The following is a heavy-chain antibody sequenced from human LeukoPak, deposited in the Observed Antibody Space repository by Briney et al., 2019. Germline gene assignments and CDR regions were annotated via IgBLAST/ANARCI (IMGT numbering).Heavy chain of an antibody. D-gene: IGHD2-2*01. CDR1: GYIFTTYA. CDR2: INADDGNT. J-gene: IGHJ5*02. CDR3: ARGIVVKPSANWFDP. V-gene: IGHV1-3*01. Sequence: ASVKVSSKTSGYIFTTYAIHWVRQAPGRGLEWMGLINADDGNTRYSQRFQGRVTITRDTSANTAYMELSSLRFEDTAVYYCARGIVVKPSANWFDPWGQGTPVTVSS.